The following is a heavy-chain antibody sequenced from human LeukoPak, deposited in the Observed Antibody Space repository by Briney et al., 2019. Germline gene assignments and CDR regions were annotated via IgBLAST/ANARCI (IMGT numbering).Heavy chain of an antibody. CDR1: GGSISSDY. D-gene: IGHD6-13*01. J-gene: IGHJ4*02. V-gene: IGHV4-59*01. CDR3: AKGGGGIAADY. Sequence: SETLSLTCSVSGGSISSDYWSWIRQSPGKGLEWIGYISFRGSTNYNPSFKSRVTMSLDTSRNQFSLRLRSVTAADTAMYYCAKGGGGIAADYWGQGTLVTV. CDR2: ISFRGST.